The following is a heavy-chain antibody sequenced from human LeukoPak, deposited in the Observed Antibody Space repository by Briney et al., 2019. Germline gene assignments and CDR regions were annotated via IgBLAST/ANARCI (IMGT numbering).Heavy chain of an antibody. CDR3: ARFGQSGYYDSSGTDY. CDR2: INPNSGGT. J-gene: IGHJ4*02. D-gene: IGHD3-22*01. CDR1: GYTFTGYY. V-gene: IGHV1-2*02. Sequence: ASVKVSCKASGYTFTGYYMHWVRQAPGQGLEWMGWINPNSGGTNYAQKFQGRVTMTRDTSISTAYMELSSLRSEDTAVYYCARFGQSGYYDSSGTDYWGQGTLVTVSS.